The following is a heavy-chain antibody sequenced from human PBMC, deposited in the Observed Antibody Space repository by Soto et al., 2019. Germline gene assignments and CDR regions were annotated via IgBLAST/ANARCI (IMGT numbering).Heavy chain of an antibody. CDR2: ISAYNGNT. CDR1: GYTFTSYG. J-gene: IGHJ5*02. V-gene: IGHV1-18*04. CDR3: ARVTDIVVVPAAWFDP. D-gene: IGHD2-2*01. Sequence: GASVKVSCKASGYTFTSYGISWVRQAPGQGLEWMGWISAYNGNTNYAQKLQGRVTMTTDTSTSTAYMELRSLRSDDTAVYYCARVTDIVVVPAAWFDPWGQGTLVTVSS.